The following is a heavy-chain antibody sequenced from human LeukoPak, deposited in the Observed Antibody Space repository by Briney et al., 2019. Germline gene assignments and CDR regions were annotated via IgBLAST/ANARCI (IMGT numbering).Heavy chain of an antibody. D-gene: IGHD2-21*01. CDR3: ARDCGNCGGAPDDTFDI. CDR2: ISAYTGNT. J-gene: IGHJ3*02. Sequence: ASVKVSCKASGYTFSTYGISWVRQAPGQGLEWMGWISAYTGNTNYAQNVQGRVTMTTDTSTSTAYLELRSLRSDDTAVYYCARDCGNCGGAPDDTFDIWGQGTMVTASS. CDR1: GYTFSTYG. V-gene: IGHV1-18*01.